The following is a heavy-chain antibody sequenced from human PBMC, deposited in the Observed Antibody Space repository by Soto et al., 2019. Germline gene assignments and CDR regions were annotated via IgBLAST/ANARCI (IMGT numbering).Heavy chain of an antibody. D-gene: IGHD1-1*01. CDR3: ARDRDWSFDY. V-gene: IGHV1-3*01. J-gene: IGHJ4*02. CDR1: GYTFTGDR. Sequence: QVQLVQSGAEVKKPGASVKVSCKASGYTFTGDRMHWVRQAPGQRLEWMGWINAGSGKTTYSQRFQGRVTITRDTSAGTDSMELSSLTSEDTAVYYCARDRDWSFDYWGQGTLVTVSS. CDR2: INAGSGKT.